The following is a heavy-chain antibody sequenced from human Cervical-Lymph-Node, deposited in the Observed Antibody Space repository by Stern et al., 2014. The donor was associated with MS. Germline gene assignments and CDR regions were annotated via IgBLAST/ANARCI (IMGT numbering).Heavy chain of an antibody. CDR2: ISWNSGRI. J-gene: IGHJ4*02. CDR3: AKGFYYDSSDYRSDFDY. D-gene: IGHD3-22*01. V-gene: IGHV3-9*01. Sequence: QLVESGGGVVQPGRSLRLSCAASGFSFDDYAMPWVRQAPGKGLEWVSSISWNSGRIGYADSVKGRFTISRDNPKNSLYLQMSSLRPEDTALYYCAKGFYYDSSDYRSDFDYWGQGTLVTVSS. CDR1: GFSFDDYA.